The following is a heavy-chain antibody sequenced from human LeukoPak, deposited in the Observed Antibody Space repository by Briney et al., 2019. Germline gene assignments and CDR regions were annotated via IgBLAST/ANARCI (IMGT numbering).Heavy chain of an antibody. V-gene: IGHV4-30-4*01. Sequence: SETLSLTCTVSGGSISSGDYYWSWIRQPPGKGLEWIGYIYYSGSTYYNPSLKSRVTILVDTSKNQFSLKLSSVTAADTAVYYCARVVPSNWFDPWGQGTLVTVSS. CDR1: GGSISSGDYY. CDR3: ARVVPSNWFDP. CDR2: IYYSGST. J-gene: IGHJ5*02.